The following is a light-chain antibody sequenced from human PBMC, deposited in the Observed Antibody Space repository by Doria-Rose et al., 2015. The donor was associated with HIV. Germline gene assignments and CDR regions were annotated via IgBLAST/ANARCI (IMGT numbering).Light chain of an antibody. CDR1: QSFSSTY. J-gene: IGKJ1*01. Sequence: EIVLTQSPGTLSLSPGERATLPCRASQSFSSTYLAWYQQKPGQAPSLLIYDGSTRATGIPDRFSASGSGIDFTLTIIRLEPEDYALYYCQQYGTSWTFGQGTKVEI. CDR3: QQYGTSWT. V-gene: IGKV3-20*01. CDR2: DGS.